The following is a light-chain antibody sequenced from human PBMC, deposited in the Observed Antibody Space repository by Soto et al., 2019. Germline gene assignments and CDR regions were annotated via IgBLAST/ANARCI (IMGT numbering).Light chain of an antibody. Sequence: DIQMTQSPSTLSASVGDRVTITCRASQSISSWLAWYQQKPGKAPKLLIYDASSLESGVPSRFSGSGSGTEFTLTISSLPPDYFATYYCQQYNSYLYTFGQGTKLEIK. J-gene: IGKJ2*01. CDR1: QSISSW. CDR3: QQYNSYLYT. CDR2: DAS. V-gene: IGKV1-5*01.